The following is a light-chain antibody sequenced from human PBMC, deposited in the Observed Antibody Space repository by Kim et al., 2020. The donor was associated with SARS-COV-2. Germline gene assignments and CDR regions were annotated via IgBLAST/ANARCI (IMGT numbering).Light chain of an antibody. V-gene: IGKV3-20*01. J-gene: IGKJ1*01. CDR2: GAS. CDR1: QSVNGNY. Sequence: IVLTQSPGTLSLSPGERATLSCRASQSVNGNYLVWYQQKPGQAPRLLIYGASNRATGIPDRFSGSGSGPDFTLTISRLEPEDFAVYFCQQYGSSPRTFGQGTKVDIK. CDR3: QQYGSSPRT.